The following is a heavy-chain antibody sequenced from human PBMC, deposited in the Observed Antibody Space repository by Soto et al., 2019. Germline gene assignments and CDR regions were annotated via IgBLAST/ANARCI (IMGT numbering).Heavy chain of an antibody. CDR3: ARVFSSGSGWMYYFDF. CDR1: SDSIAGENW. J-gene: IGHJ4*02. V-gene: IGHV4-4*02. Sequence: QVQLQESGPGLVKPSETLSLTCTVSSDSIAGENWWSWVRQPPGLGLEWIGEVFHTGGTNYNPSLKSRVTMEVEKSKNQFSLKLISATAADTAGYYCARVFSSGSGWMYYFDFWGQGTLVSVSS. D-gene: IGHD6-19*01. CDR2: VFHTGGT.